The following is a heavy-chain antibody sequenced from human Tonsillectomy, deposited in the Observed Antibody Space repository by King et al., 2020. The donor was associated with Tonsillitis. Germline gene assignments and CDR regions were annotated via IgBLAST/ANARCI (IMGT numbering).Heavy chain of an antibody. V-gene: IGHV3-23*04. CDR2: ILSGGST. D-gene: IGHD6-6*01. CDR3: ATLIAARLDF. Sequence: VQLVESGGNLVQPGGSLTLSCALSGFTFSKCDVNWVRQAPGKGLEWVSAILSGGSTYYADSVKGRFTISRDNSKNTLSLQMNSLRAEDTAVYYCATLIAARLDFWGQGTLVTVSS. CDR1: GFTFSKCD. J-gene: IGHJ4*02.